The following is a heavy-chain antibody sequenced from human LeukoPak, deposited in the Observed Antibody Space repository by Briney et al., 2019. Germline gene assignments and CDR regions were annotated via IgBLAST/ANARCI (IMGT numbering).Heavy chain of an antibody. CDR1: GGSISSSSYY. D-gene: IGHD2-2*01. V-gene: IGHV4-39*01. CDR2: IYYSGST. CDR3: ARPARVGYCSSTSCPFDY. J-gene: IGHJ4*02. Sequence: SETLSLTCTVSGGSISSSSYYWGWIRQPPGKGLEWIGSIYYSGSTYYNPSLKSRITISVDTSKNQFSLKLGSVTAADTAVYYCARPARVGYCSSTSCPFDYWGQGTLVTVSS.